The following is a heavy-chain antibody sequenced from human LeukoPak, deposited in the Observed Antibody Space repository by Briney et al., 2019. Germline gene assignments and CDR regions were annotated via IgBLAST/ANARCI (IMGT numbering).Heavy chain of an antibody. CDR1: GFTFSSYW. V-gene: IGHV3-7*03. J-gene: IGHJ6*03. D-gene: IGHD5-12*01. Sequence: GGSLRLSCAASGFTFSSYWMSWVRQAPGKGLEWVANIKQDGSEKYYVDSVKGRFTISRDNAKNSLYLQMNSLRAEDTAVYYCATMGYPIVATTHRRYYYYYMDVWGKGTTVTISS. CDR3: ATMGYPIVATTHRRYYYYYMDV. CDR2: IKQDGSEK.